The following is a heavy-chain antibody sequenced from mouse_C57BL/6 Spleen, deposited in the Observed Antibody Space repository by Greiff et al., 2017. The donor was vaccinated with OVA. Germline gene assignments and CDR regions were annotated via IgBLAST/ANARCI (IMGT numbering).Heavy chain of an antibody. CDR1: GYSFTGYF. D-gene: IGHD1-1*01. V-gene: IGHV1-20*01. CDR3: ARGSTVVATNYFDY. J-gene: IGHJ2*01. Sequence: VQLKQPGPELVKPGDSVKISCKASGYSFTGYFMNWVMQSHGQSLEWIGRINPYNGDTFYNQKFKGKATLTVDKSSSTAHLERRSLTSEDSAVYYWARGSTVVATNYFDYWGQGTTLTVSS. CDR2: INPYNGDT.